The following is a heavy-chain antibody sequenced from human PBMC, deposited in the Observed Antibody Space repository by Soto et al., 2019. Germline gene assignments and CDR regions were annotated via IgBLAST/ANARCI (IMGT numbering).Heavy chain of an antibody. J-gene: IGHJ4*02. CDR2: INAGDGST. D-gene: IGHD3-3*01. CDR1: GYTFTSYA. CDR3: ARTEWFPPYFDY. V-gene: IGHV1-3*01. Sequence: ASVKVSCKASGYTFTSYALHWPRQAPGQGLEWMGWINAGDGSTKYSEHFQGRVTITLDTSATTVFVELTGLKSEDTAIYYCARTEWFPPYFDYWGQGSLVTVSS.